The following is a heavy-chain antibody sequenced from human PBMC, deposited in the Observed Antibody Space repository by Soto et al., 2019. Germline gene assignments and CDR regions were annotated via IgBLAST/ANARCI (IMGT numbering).Heavy chain of an antibody. Sequence: ASVKVSCKASGYTFTGHYMHWVRQAPGQGLEWMGWINPNNGDTKYAQKFQGRVTMTRDTSISTAYMELSRLRSDETAVYYCTREVISAAAYFYGMDVGGQGTTVTV. D-gene: IGHD1-26*01. J-gene: IGHJ6*02. V-gene: IGHV1-2*02. CDR1: GYTFTGHY. CDR2: INPNNGDT. CDR3: TREVISAAAYFYGMDV.